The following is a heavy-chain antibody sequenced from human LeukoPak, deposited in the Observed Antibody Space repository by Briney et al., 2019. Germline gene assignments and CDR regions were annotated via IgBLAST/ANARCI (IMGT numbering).Heavy chain of an antibody. D-gene: IGHD6-19*01. Sequence: GGSLRLSCAASGFTFNNYYMTWVRQAPRKGLEWVANIKQDGSEKNYVDSVKGRFTIPRDNAKNSLYLQMNSLRAEDTAVYYCARDSGWYPVDYWGRGTLVTVSS. J-gene: IGHJ4*02. CDR2: IKQDGSEK. CDR1: GFTFNNYY. V-gene: IGHV3-7*01. CDR3: ARDSGWYPVDY.